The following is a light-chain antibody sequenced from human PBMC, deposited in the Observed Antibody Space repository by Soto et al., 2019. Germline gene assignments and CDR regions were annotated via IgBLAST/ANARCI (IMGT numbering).Light chain of an antibody. V-gene: IGKV1-39*01. CDR2: AAS. CDR1: QGISSY. J-gene: IGKJ5*01. CDR3: QQSYSTPSIT. Sequence: MTQSPATLSVSPGEGATLSCRASQGISSYLNWYQQKPGKAPKLLIYAASSLQSGVPSRFSGSGSGTDFTLTISSLQPEDFATYYCQQSYSTPSITFGQGTRLEIK.